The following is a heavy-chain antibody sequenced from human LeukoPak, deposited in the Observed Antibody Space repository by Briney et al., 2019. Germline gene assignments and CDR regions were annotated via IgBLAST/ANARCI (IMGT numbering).Heavy chain of an antibody. D-gene: IGHD2-21*01. CDR1: GFTSSDYW. V-gene: IGHV3-74*03. CDR3: ATSPVISRD. J-gene: IGHJ4*02. Sequence: GGSLRLSCAASGFTSSDYWMHWVRQAPGEGLEWVARIYSDVRRIKYADSVKGRFTISRDNAKNTLYLQMNALRVEDTAVYYCATSPVISRDWGQGTLVTVSS. CDR2: IYSDVRRI.